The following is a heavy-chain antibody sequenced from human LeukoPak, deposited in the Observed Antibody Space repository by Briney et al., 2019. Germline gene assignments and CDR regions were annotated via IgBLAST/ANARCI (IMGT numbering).Heavy chain of an antibody. V-gene: IGHV4-34*01. CDR1: GGSFSGYY. CDR3: ARVIAAAGTLDY. Sequence: SETLSLTCAVYGGSFSGYYWSWIRQPPGKGLEWIGEINHSGSTNYNPSLKSRVTMSVDTSKNQFSLKLSSVTAADTAVYYCARVIAAAGTLDYWGQGTLVTVSS. CDR2: INHSGST. D-gene: IGHD6-13*01. J-gene: IGHJ4*02.